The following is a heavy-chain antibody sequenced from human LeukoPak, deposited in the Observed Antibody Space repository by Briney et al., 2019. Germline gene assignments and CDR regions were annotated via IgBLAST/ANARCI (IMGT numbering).Heavy chain of an antibody. CDR1: GGSISNSSYY. Sequence: SETLSLTCTVSGGSISNSSYYWAWIRQPPGKGLEWIGSIYYSGNPFYNPSRKSRVTILVDTSNNQFSLEVDSVTAADTAMYYCASQLDTTGYYTGFIDSWGQGALVTVSS. D-gene: IGHD3/OR15-3a*01. CDR2: IYYSGNP. J-gene: IGHJ4*02. V-gene: IGHV4-39*01. CDR3: ASQLDTTGYYTGFIDS.